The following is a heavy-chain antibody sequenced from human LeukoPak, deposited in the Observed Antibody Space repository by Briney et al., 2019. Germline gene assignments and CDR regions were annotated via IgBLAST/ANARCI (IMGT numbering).Heavy chain of an antibody. CDR2: IRYDGSNK. J-gene: IGHJ3*02. CDR1: GFTFSSDG. D-gene: IGHD5-18*01. CDR3: AKDLRGYSYGSDAFDI. V-gene: IGHV3-30*02. Sequence: GGSLRLSCAASGFTFSSDGMHWVRQAPGKGLEWVAFIRYDGSNKYYADSVKGRFTISRDNSKNTLYLQMNSLRAEDTAVYYCAKDLRGYSYGSDAFDIWGQGTMVTVSS.